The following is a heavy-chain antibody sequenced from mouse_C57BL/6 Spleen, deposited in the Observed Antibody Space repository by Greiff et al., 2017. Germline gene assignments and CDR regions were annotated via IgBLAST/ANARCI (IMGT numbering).Heavy chain of an antibody. CDR2: INPNNGGT. CDR3: ARGPHYYGSSLDY. D-gene: IGHD1-1*01. J-gene: IGHJ2*01. V-gene: IGHV1-26*01. CDR1: GYTFTDYY. Sequence: EVQLQQSGPELVKPGASVKISCKASGYTFTDYYMNWVKQSHGKSLEWIGDINPNNGGTSYNQKFKGKATLTVDKSSSTAYMELRSLTSEASAVYYCARGPHYYGSSLDYWGQGTTLTVSS.